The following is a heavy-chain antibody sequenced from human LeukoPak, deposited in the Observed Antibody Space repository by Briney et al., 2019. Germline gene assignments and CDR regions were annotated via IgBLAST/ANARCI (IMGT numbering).Heavy chain of an antibody. V-gene: IGHV3-21*01. J-gene: IGHJ4*02. D-gene: IGHD5-24*01. CDR2: ISSSNSYI. CDR3: ARDLIGGYNGGYFDS. Sequence: GXLRLSYAASGFTFSTYSMSWVRQAPGKGREWVSSISSSNSYIYYSESVKGRFTISKDDAKNSLSLHMNSLRAEDTAVYYCARDLIGGYNGGYFDSWGQGILVTVSS. CDR1: GFTFSTYS.